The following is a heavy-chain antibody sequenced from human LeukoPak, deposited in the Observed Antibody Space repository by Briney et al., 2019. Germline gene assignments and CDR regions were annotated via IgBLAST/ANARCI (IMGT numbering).Heavy chain of an antibody. CDR3: ARSIAPQQLVRYYYGMDV. Sequence: SETLSLTCAVXGGSFSGYYWSWIRQPXXXXXEXIGRIYTSGSTNYNPSLKSRVTMSVDTSKNQFSLKLSSVTAADTAVYYCARSIAPQQLVRYYYGMDVWGQGTTVTVSS. J-gene: IGHJ6*02. V-gene: IGHV4-59*10. CDR2: IYTSGST. CDR1: GGSFSGYY. D-gene: IGHD6-13*01.